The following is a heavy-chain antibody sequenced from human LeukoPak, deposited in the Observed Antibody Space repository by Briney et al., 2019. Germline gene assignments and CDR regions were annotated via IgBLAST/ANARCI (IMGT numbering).Heavy chain of an antibody. CDR2: IWYDGSNK. V-gene: IGHV3-33*01. CDR1: GFTFSSYG. D-gene: IGHD3-16*01. CDR3: ARDQRVWGEQIYYFDY. Sequence: PGGSLRLSCAASGFTFSSYGMHWVRQAPGKGLEWVAVIWYDGSNKYYADSVKGRFTISRDNSKNTLYLQMNSLRAEDTAVYYCARDQRVWGEQIYYFDYWGQGTLVTVSS. J-gene: IGHJ4*02.